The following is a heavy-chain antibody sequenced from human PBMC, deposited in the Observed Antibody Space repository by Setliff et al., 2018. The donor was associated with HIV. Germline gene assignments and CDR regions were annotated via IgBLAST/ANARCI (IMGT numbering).Heavy chain of an antibody. CDR2: VRPYNADK. CDR3: ATDRACCSRGSCYRPPVSYFYYMDV. D-gene: IGHD2-15*01. J-gene: IGHJ6*03. Sequence: ASVKVSCKASGFTFSDYYMHWVRQAPGQGIGWMGWVRPYNADKNYAQKFQGRVTMTSDTSISTAYLELSGLTSDDTAIFYCATDRACCSRGSCYRPPVSYFYYMDVWGKGTTVAVSS. CDR1: GFTFSDYY. V-gene: IGHV1-2*02.